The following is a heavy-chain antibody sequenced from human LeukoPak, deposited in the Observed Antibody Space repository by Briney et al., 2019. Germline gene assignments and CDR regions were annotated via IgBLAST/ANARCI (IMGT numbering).Heavy chain of an antibody. Sequence: SETLSLTCAVYGGSFSGYYWSWIRQPPGKGLEWIGEINHSGSTNYNPSLKSRVTISVDTSKNQFSLKLSSVTAADTAVYYCARAGVRGYSYGSYNWFDPWGQGTLVTVSS. CDR2: INHSGST. CDR1: GGSFSGYY. V-gene: IGHV4-34*01. D-gene: IGHD5-18*01. J-gene: IGHJ5*02. CDR3: ARAGVRGYSYGSYNWFDP.